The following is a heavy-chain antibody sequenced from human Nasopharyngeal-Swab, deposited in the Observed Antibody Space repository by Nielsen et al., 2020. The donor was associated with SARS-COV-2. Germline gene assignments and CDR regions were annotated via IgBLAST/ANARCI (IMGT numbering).Heavy chain of an antibody. CDR2: VSQGGGT. D-gene: IGHD2-2*01. V-gene: IGHV4-34*01. Sequence: GQAPGKGLEWIGEVSQGGGTNYNPSLKNRVTISVATSKNQFSLKLSSVTAAETAVYYCARGSAGVVPSPVLGLGPYYSYYYMDVWSKGTTVTVSS. CDR3: ARGSAGVVPSPVLGLGPYYSYYYMDV. J-gene: IGHJ6*03.